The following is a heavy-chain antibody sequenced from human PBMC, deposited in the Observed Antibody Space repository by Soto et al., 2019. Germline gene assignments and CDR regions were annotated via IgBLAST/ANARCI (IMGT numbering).Heavy chain of an antibody. CDR1: GYTFTSYG. CDR3: ARASGRPYWFDP. CDR2: ISAYNGNT. Sequence: QVQLVQSGAEVKNPGASVKVSCKASGYTFTSYGISWVRQAPGQGLEWMGWISAYNGNTNYAQKLQGRVTMTTDTSMSTAYMRLRSLRSDDTAVYYCARASGRPYWFDPWGQGTLVTVSS. J-gene: IGHJ5*02. V-gene: IGHV1-18*01. D-gene: IGHD1-26*01.